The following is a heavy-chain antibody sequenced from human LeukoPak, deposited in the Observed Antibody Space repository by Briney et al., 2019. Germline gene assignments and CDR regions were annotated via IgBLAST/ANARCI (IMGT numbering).Heavy chain of an antibody. Sequence: GGSLKLSCAASGFTFSGSAMHWVRQASGKGLEWVGRIRSKADSYATAYAASVNGRFTISRDDSKNTAYLQMNSLKTEDTAVYYCIRSGTYWDDYGVYYHYMDVWGKGTTVTISS. CDR2: IRSKADSYAT. CDR1: GFTFSGSA. J-gene: IGHJ6*03. V-gene: IGHV3-73*01. D-gene: IGHD1-26*01. CDR3: IRSGTYWDDYGVYYHYMDV.